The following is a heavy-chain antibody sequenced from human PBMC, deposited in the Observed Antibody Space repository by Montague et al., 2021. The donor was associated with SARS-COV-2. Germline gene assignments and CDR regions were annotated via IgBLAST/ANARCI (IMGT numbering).Heavy chain of an antibody. Sequence: TLSLTCTVSGGSTSSGGYYWSWIRQHPGKGLEWIGYIYYSGSTYYNPSLKSRVTTSVDTSKNQFSLKLSSVTAADTAVYYCARAGTITMIVVVIDAFDIWGQGTMVTVSS. CDR1: GGSTSSGGYY. CDR3: ARAGTITMIVVVIDAFDI. J-gene: IGHJ3*02. V-gene: IGHV4-31*03. D-gene: IGHD3-22*01. CDR2: IYYSGST.